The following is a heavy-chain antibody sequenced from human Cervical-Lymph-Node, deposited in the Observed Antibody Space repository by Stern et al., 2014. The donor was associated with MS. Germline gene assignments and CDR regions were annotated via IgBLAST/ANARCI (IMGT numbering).Heavy chain of an antibody. Sequence: QVQLVQSGAEVKKPGASVKVSCKASGYSFTDFNTHWVRQAPGQGLEWMGRISPHTGGAKYAQKLQGRVTMTRDTSITTAYMELDRLTSDDTAVYYCATDGGSSFQMDVWGQGTTVTVSS. V-gene: IGHV1-2*06. D-gene: IGHD6-13*01. CDR3: ATDGGSSFQMDV. J-gene: IGHJ6*02. CDR1: GYSFTDFN. CDR2: ISPHTGGA.